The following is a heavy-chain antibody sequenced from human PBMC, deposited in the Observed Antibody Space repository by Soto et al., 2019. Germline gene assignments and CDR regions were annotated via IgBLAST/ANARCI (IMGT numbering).Heavy chain of an antibody. J-gene: IGHJ4*02. CDR1: RGSLSSYH. D-gene: IGHD3-10*01. V-gene: IGHV4-59*01. CDR2: IHYGGNT. Sequence: QVQLQESGPRLVKPSETLSLTCTISRGSLSSYHWTWIRQPPGKGLEWIGEIHYGGNTNYDPSLRSRVTLSVDRTNNQVSLSLTSVTAADTALSSCASADHYYGSGSDPVFDYWGQGLLVTVSS. CDR3: ASADHYYGSGSDPVFDY.